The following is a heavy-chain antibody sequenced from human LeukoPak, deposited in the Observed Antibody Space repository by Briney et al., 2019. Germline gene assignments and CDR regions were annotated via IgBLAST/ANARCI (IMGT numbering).Heavy chain of an antibody. Sequence: PSETLSLTCTVSGGSISSSSYYWGWIRQPPGKGLEWIGSIYYSGSTYYNPSLKSRVTISVDTSKNQFSLKLSSVTAADTAVYYCARDSGSHFDYWGQGTLVTVSS. J-gene: IGHJ4*02. D-gene: IGHD1-26*01. V-gene: IGHV4-39*07. CDR2: IYYSGST. CDR1: GGSISSSSYY. CDR3: ARDSGSHFDY.